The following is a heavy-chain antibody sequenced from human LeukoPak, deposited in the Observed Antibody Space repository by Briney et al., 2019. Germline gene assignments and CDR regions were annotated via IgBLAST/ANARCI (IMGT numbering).Heavy chain of an antibody. CDR2: IGGGDT. Sequence: GGSLRLSCAASGFDFSTYAMSWVRQAPGKGLEWVSGIGGGDTHYADSVKGRFTISRDNSKSTVELHMSSLRVEDTAIYYCAKDGQSFNSMWDYLDSWGRGTLVTVSS. CDR1: GFDFSTYA. CDR3: AKDGQSFNSMWDYLDS. V-gene: IGHV3-23*01. D-gene: IGHD1-26*01. J-gene: IGHJ4*02.